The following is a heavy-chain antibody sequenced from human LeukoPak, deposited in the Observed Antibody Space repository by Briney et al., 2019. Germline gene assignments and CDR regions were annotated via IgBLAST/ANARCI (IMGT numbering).Heavy chain of an antibody. Sequence: SETLSLTCTVSGGSISGHYCSWIRQPPGKGLEWIGYIYYSGSTNYNPSLKSRVTISVDTSKNQFSLKLSSVTAADTAVYYCARAQSGMDVWGQGTTVTVSS. V-gene: IGHV4-59*11. CDR2: IYYSGST. CDR3: ARAQSGMDV. J-gene: IGHJ6*02. CDR1: GGSISGHY.